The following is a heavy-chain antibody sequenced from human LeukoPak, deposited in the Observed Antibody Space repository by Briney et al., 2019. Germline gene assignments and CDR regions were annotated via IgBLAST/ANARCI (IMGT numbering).Heavy chain of an antibody. CDR1: GFNFGEFW. CDR2: INSDGSST. D-gene: IGHD6-19*01. V-gene: IGHV3-74*01. J-gene: IGHJ4*02. CDR3: ARDQGIAVAGTGDY. Sequence: GGSLRLSCAASGFNFGEFWMAWVRQTPGKGLVWVSRINSDGSSTSYADSVKGRFTISRDNAKNTLYLQMNSLRAEDTAVYYCARDQGIAVAGTGDYWGQGTLVTVSS.